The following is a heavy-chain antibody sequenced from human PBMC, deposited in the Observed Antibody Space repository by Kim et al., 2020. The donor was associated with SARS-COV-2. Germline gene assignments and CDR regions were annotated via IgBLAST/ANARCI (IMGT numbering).Heavy chain of an antibody. V-gene: IGHV3-23*01. CDR1: GFTFSSYA. J-gene: IGHJ4*02. D-gene: IGHD3-9*01. CDR2: ISGSGGST. CDR3: AKGRFDWLFPYYFDY. Sequence: GGSLRLSCAASGFTFSSYAMSWVRQAPGKGLEWVSAISGSGGSTYYADSVKGRFTISRDNSKNTLYLQMNSLRAEDTAVYYCAKGRFDWLFPYYFDYWGQGTLVTVSS.